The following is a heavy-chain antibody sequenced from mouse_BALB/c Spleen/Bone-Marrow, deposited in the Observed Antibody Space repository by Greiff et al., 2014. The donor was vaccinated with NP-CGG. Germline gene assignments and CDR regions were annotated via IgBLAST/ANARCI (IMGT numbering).Heavy chain of an antibody. CDR2: FYPGGGSI. CDR1: GYTFTEYI. Sequence: QVQLQQPGAGLVKPGASVKLSCKASGYTFTEYIIHWVKQRSGQGLEWIGWFYPGGGSIKYNEKFKDKATLTADKSSSTVYMELSRSTSEDSAVYFCARHEGGGYFDYWGQGTTLTVSS. D-gene: IGHD1-1*02. J-gene: IGHJ2*01. CDR3: ARHEGGGYFDY. V-gene: IGHV1-62-2*01.